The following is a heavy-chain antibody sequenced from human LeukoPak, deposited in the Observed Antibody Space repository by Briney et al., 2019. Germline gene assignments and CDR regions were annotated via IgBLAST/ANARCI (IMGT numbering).Heavy chain of an antibody. J-gene: IGHJ6*02. D-gene: IGHD3-16*01. Sequence: PGGSLRLSCAASGFTFSSYTMHWVRQAPGKGLEWVTFISYNGSNKYYADSVKGRFTISRDNFKNTLYLQMNNLRAEDTAVYFCARGGGLDVWGQGATVTVSS. CDR3: ARGGGLDV. CDR2: ISYNGSNK. V-gene: IGHV3-30-3*01. CDR1: GFTFSSYT.